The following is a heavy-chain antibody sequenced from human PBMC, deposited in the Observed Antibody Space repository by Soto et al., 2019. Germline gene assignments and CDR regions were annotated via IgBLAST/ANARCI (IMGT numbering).Heavy chain of an antibody. CDR2: VHPSRGTA. J-gene: IGHJ3*01. CDR3: ARPLIGNTVDL. V-gene: IGHV1-46*01. CDR1: GYTFINYF. D-gene: IGHD1-7*01. Sequence: QAQLLQSGAEMKKHGASVKVSCKASGYTFINYFIHWVRQAPGQGLEWIGIVHPSRGTADYAQKFKGRVTLTTDMSTMTVYMDLSNLRSEDTAVYYCARPLIGNTVDLWGQGTTVIVSS.